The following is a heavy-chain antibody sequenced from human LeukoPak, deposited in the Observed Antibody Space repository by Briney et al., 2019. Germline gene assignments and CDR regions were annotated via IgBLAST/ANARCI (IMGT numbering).Heavy chain of an antibody. CDR2: ISYDGIKK. CDR1: GFTFSSYG. V-gene: IGHV3-30*18. D-gene: IGHD4-23*01. J-gene: IGHJ3*02. CDR3: AKFYYRYGGNSVLSEDTRENLYDI. Sequence: PGGSLGLSCAASGFTFSSYGIHWVRQAPGKGLEWVAVISYDGIKKFYADSVKGRFTISRDNSKNTLYLQMNSLRAEDTAVYYCAKFYYRYGGNSVLSEDTRENLYDIWGQGTMVAVSS.